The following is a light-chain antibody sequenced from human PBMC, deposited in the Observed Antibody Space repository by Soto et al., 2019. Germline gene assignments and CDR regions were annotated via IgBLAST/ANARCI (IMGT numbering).Light chain of an antibody. J-gene: IGKJ4*01. V-gene: IGKV1-39*01. CDR1: QTISTY. CDR2: AAE. Sequence: DIQMTQSPSSLSASVGDVVTITCRASQTISTYVNWYQQKPGKAPTLLIYAAENLYRGVPSRFSASGSGTEFTLTISSLQPEDFATYYWQQSHTTLTFGGGTKVDMK. CDR3: QQSHTTLT.